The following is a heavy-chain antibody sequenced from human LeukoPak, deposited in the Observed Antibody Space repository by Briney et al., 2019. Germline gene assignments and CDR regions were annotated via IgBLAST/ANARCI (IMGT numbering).Heavy chain of an antibody. CDR1: GFTISSYW. D-gene: IGHD1-26*01. Sequence: GGSLRLSCAASGFTISSYWMTWVRQAPGQGLEWVAEIKQDGSEKNYVDSVKGRFTISGDNAKNSLYLQMNSLRAEDMAVYYCARCRGSYCFDYWGQGTLVTVSS. CDR3: ARCRGSYCFDY. V-gene: IGHV3-7*01. J-gene: IGHJ4*02. CDR2: IKQDGSEK.